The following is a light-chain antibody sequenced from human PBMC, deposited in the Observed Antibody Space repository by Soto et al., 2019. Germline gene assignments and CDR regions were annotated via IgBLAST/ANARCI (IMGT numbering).Light chain of an antibody. Sequence: QSVLTQSPSASASLGASVKLTCTLSSGHSYYAIAWHQQQPGKGPRYLMNLNSDGSHSKGDGIPDRFSGSSSGAERYLTISSLQSEDEADYYCQTWGAGIRVFGTGTKLTVL. V-gene: IGLV4-69*01. CDR1: SGHSYYA. J-gene: IGLJ1*01. CDR3: QTWGAGIRV. CDR2: LNSDGSH.